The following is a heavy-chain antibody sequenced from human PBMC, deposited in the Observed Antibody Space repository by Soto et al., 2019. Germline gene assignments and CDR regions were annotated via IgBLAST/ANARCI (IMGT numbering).Heavy chain of an antibody. J-gene: IGHJ3*02. CDR2: IWYDGSNK. CDR1: GFTFSSYG. CDR3: AREVEDDAFDI. Sequence: QVQLVESGGGVVQPGRSLRLSCAASGFTFSSYGMHWVRQAPGKGLEWVAVIWYDGSNKYYADSVKGRFTISRDNSKNTLYLQMNSLRAEATAVYYCAREVEDDAFDIWGQGTMVTVSS. V-gene: IGHV3-33*01.